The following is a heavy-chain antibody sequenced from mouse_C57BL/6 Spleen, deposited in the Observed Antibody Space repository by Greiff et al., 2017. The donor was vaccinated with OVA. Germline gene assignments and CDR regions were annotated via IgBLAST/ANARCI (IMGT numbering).Heavy chain of an antibody. CDR3: VRQDTHYAMDF. Sequence: VQLKESGGGLVQPKGSLKLSCAASGFSFNTYAMNWVRQAPGKGLEWVARIRSKSNNYATYYADSVKDRFTISRDDSESMLYLQMNNLKTEDTAMYYCVRQDTHYAMDFWGQGTSVTVSS. J-gene: IGHJ4*01. V-gene: IGHV10-1*01. CDR2: IRSKSNNYAT. CDR1: GFSFNTYA.